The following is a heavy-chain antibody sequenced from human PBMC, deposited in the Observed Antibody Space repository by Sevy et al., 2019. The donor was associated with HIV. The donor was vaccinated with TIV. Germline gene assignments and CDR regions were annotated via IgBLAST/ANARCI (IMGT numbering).Heavy chain of an antibody. J-gene: IGHJ4*02. V-gene: IGHV3-30*04. CDR3: ARLFSCGGDCYYLDY. CDR2: MSHDGNYK. Sequence: GGSLRLSCAASGFTFSDYDMHWVRQAPGKGLEWVAVMSHDGNYKNHADSVKVRFTISRDNFKNTLYLQMNSLRVEATAVYFCARLFSCGGDCYYLDYWGQGAPVTVSS. D-gene: IGHD2-21*02. CDR1: GFTFSDYD.